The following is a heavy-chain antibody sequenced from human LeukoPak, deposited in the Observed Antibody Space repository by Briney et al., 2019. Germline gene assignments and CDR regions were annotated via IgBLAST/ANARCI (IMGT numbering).Heavy chain of an antibody. CDR2: MNPNSGNT. CDR3: ARVKVTMVRGVITRRYNWFDP. D-gene: IGHD3-10*01. CDR1: GYTFTSYD. J-gene: IGHJ5*02. V-gene: IGHV1-8*01. Sequence: ASVKVSCKASGYTFTSYDINWVRQATGQGLEWMGWMNPNSGNTGYAQKFQGRVTMTRSTSISTAYMELSSLRSEDTAVYYCARVKVTMVRGVITRRYNWFDPWGQGTLVTVSS.